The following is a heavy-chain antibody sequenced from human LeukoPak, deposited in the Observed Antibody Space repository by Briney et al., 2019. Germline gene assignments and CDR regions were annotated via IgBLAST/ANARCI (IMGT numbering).Heavy chain of an antibody. J-gene: IGHJ5*02. V-gene: IGHV1-24*01. Sequence: ASVKVSCKVSGYTLTELSMHWVRQAPGKRLEWMGGFDPEDGETIYAQKFQGRVTMTEDTSTDTAYMELSSLRSEDTAVYYCATDPYYYDSSGYQPWSQGTLVTVSS. CDR1: GYTLTELS. CDR3: ATDPYYYDSSGYQP. D-gene: IGHD3-22*01. CDR2: FDPEDGET.